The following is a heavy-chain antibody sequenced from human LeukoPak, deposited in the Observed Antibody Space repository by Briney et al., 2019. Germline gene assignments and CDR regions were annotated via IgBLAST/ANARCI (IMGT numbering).Heavy chain of an antibody. Sequence: PSETLSLTCTVSGGSISSHYLNWIRQPPGKGLEWIGYIYYSGSTNYNPSLKSRVTISVDTSKNQFSLKLSSVTAADTAVYYCARGRRLGIVVVPAAMRAFDIWGQGTMVTVSS. CDR1: GGSISSHY. CDR2: IYYSGST. V-gene: IGHV4-59*11. J-gene: IGHJ3*02. D-gene: IGHD2-2*03. CDR3: ARGRRLGIVVVPAAMRAFDI.